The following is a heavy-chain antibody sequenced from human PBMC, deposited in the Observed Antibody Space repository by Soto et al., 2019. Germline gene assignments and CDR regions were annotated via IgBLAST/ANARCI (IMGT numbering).Heavy chain of an antibody. CDR3: ARERFYDFWSGYLGNYYYYGMDV. V-gene: IGHV1-46*01. CDR2: INPSGGST. D-gene: IGHD3-3*01. J-gene: IGHJ6*02. CDR1: GYTFTSYY. Sequence: VKVSCKASGYTFTSYYMHWVRQAPGQGLEWMGIINPSGGSTSYAQKFQGRVTMTRDTSTSTVYMELSSLRSEDMAVYFCARERFYDFWSGYLGNYYYYGMDVWGQGTTVTVSS.